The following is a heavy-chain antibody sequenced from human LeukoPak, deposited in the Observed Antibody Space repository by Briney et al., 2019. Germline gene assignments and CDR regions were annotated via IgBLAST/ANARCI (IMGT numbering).Heavy chain of an antibody. CDR3: AKYYGDLNDWYFDL. Sequence: GGSLRLSCAASGFTFSSYAMSWVRQAPGKGLEWVSGISGSGGSTYYADSVKGRFTISRDNSKNTLYLQMNSLRAEDTAVYYCAKYYGDLNDWYFDLWGRGTLVTVSS. V-gene: IGHV3-23*01. CDR1: GFTFSSYA. CDR2: ISGSGGST. D-gene: IGHD4-17*01. J-gene: IGHJ2*01.